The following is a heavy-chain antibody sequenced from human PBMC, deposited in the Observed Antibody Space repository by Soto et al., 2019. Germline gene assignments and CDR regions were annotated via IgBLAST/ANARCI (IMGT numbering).Heavy chain of an antibody. CDR3: AKGGRDGYKTPGYYYYGMDV. CDR2: INISGSGGST. Sequence: GGSLRLSCAASGFTFSNAWMSWVRQAPGKGLEWVGGINISGSGGSTYYADSVKGRFTISRDNSKNTLYLQMNSLRAEDTAVYYCAKGGRDGYKTPGYYYYGMDVWGQGTTVTVSS. D-gene: IGHD5-12*01. CDR1: GFTFSNAW. V-gene: IGHV3-23*01. J-gene: IGHJ6*02.